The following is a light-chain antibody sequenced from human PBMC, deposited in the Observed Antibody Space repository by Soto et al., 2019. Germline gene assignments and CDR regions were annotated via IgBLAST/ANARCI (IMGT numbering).Light chain of an antibody. CDR2: AAS. J-gene: IGKJ5*01. Sequence: EILMTQSPDTLSVSPGERAILSCRASQSISINLAWYQQKPGQAPRLLIYAASNRATGVPARFSGSWSGTEFTLTISSLQSEDFAVYYCQQYNNWITFGQGTRLEIK. CDR3: QQYNNWIT. V-gene: IGKV3-15*01. CDR1: QSISIN.